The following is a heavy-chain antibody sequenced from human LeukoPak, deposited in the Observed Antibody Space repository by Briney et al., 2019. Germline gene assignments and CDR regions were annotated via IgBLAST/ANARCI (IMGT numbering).Heavy chain of an antibody. CDR1: GGTFSSYA. CDR2: IIPILGIA. CDR3: ARDSIGQQLTY. J-gene: IGHJ4*02. Sequence: GASVKVSCKASGGTFSSYAISWVRQAPGQGLEWMGRIIPILGIANYAQKFQGRVTITADKSMSTAYVELSSLRSEDTAVYYCARDSIGQQLTYWGQGTLVTVSS. D-gene: IGHD6-13*01. V-gene: IGHV1-69*04.